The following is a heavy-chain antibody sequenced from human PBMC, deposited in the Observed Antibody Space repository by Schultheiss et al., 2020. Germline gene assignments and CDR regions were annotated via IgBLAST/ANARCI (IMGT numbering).Heavy chain of an antibody. CDR3: ARVLGIAAAGYAFDI. V-gene: IGHV4-59*12. J-gene: IGHJ3*02. CDR2: IYYSGST. CDR1: GGSFSGYY. D-gene: IGHD6-13*01. Sequence: SVTLSLTCAVYGGSFSGYYWSWIRQPPGKGLEWIGYIYYSGSTNYNPSLKSRVTISVDTSKNQFSLKLTSVTAADTAVYYCARVLGIAAAGYAFDIWGQGTMVTVS.